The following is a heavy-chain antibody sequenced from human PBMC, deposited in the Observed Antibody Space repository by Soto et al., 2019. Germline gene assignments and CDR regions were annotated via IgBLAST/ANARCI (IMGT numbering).Heavy chain of an antibody. V-gene: IGHV6-1*01. J-gene: IGHJ3*02. CDR1: GDSVSSNSAA. CDR3: ARATPEVYVWGSYRSDAFDI. CDR2: TYYRSKWYN. Sequence: SQTLSLTCAISGDSVSSNSAAWNWIRQSPSRGLEWLGRTYYRSKWYNDYAVSVKSRITINPDTSKNQFSLQLNSVTPEDTAVYYCARATPEVYVWGSYRSDAFDIWGQGTMVTVSS. D-gene: IGHD3-16*02.